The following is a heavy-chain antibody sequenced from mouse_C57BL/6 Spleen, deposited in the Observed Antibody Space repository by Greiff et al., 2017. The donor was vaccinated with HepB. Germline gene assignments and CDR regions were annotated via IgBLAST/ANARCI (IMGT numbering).Heavy chain of an antibody. V-gene: IGHV1-15*01. CDR3: TRRDITAVVAADY. CDR2: IDPETGGT. J-gene: IGHJ2*01. D-gene: IGHD1-1*01. Sequence: VQLQQSGAELVRPGASVTLSCKASGYTFTDYEMHWVKQTPVHGLEWIGAIDPETGGTAYNQKFKGKAILTADKSSSTAYMELRSLTSEDSAVYYCTRRDITAVVAADYWGQGTTLTVSS. CDR1: GYTFTDYE.